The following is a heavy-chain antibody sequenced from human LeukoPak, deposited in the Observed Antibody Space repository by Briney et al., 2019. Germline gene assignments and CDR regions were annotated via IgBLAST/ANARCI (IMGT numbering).Heavy chain of an antibody. Sequence: GGSLRLSCTSSGFSFGDYAMNWVRQAPGKGLEWVSCIRGNSGMRFYSDSVRGRFTISRDNSKNTLYLQMDSLRVDDTAVYFCAKDQEDRGYPSSFDFWGQGTLVTVSS. CDR3: AKDQEDRGYPSSFDF. D-gene: IGHD2-15*01. J-gene: IGHJ4*02. CDR1: GFSFGDYA. V-gene: IGHV3-23*01. CDR2: IRGNSGMR.